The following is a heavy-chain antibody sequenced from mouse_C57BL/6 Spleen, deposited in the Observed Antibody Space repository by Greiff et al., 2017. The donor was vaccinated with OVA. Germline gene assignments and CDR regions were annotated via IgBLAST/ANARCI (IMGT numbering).Heavy chain of an antibody. CDR3: ARCYGSSYLYYFDY. CDR1: GYTFTSYW. D-gene: IGHD1-1*01. Sequence: VQLQQPGAELVMPGASVKLSCKASGYTFTSYWMHWVKQRPGQGLEWIGEIDPSDSYTNYNQKFKGKSTLTVDKSSSTAYMQLSSLTSEDSAVYYCARCYGSSYLYYFDYWGQGTTLTVSS. J-gene: IGHJ2*01. V-gene: IGHV1-69*01. CDR2: IDPSDSYT.